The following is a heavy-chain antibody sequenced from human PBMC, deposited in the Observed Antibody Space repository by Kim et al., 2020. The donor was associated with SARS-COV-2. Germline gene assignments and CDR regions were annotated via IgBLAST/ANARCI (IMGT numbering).Heavy chain of an antibody. CDR3: ARYSHQLPKYYFDY. V-gene: IGHV4-31*03. CDR2: MHYNGNS. D-gene: IGHD1-7*01. Sequence: SETLSLTCTVSGAPITSGTYYWGWIRQHPGKGLEWIGYMHYNGNSYSNPSLKSRLTLSVDTSKNQFSLQLSSVTAADTAVYYCARYSHQLPKYYFDYWGQGILVTVSS. J-gene: IGHJ4*02. CDR1: GAPITSGTYY.